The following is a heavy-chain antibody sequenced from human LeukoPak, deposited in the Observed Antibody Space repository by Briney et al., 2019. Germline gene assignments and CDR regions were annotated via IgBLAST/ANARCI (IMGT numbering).Heavy chain of an antibody. Sequence: GGSLRLSCAASGFTVSSNYMSWVRQAPGKGLEWVSVIYSGGSTYYADSVKGRFTISRDNSKNTLYLQMNSLRAEDTAVYYCARGRIAVADPEEYGMDVWGQGTTVTVSS. CDR3: ARGRIAVADPEEYGMDV. V-gene: IGHV3-66*01. CDR1: GFTVSSNY. J-gene: IGHJ6*02. D-gene: IGHD6-19*01. CDR2: IYSGGST.